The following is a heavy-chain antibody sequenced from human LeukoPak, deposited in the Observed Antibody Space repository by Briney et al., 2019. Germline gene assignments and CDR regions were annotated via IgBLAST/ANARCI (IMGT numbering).Heavy chain of an antibody. CDR2: ISSSSSTI. J-gene: IGHJ4*02. D-gene: IGHD2-2*01. V-gene: IGHV3-48*04. CDR3: ATLAPVLYCSSTSCYPNDY. Sequence: PGGSLRLSCAASGFTFSSYSMNWVRQAPGKGLERVSYISSSSSTIYYADSVKGRFTISRDNAKNSLYLQMNSLRAEDTAVYYCATLAPVLYCSSTSCYPNDYWGQGTLVTVSS. CDR1: GFTFSSYS.